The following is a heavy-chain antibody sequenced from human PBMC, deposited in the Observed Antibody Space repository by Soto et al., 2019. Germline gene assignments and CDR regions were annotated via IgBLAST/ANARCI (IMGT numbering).Heavy chain of an antibody. J-gene: IGHJ4*02. V-gene: IGHV4-30-4*01. CDR1: GGSLSSGDYY. D-gene: IGHD3-22*01. CDR2: IYYSGST. CDR3: ASAYYYDSSGSYYPLPPPF. Sequence: TLSLTCTVSGGSLSSGDYYWSWIRQPPGKGLEWIGYIYYSGSTYYNPSLKSRVTISLDTSKNQFSLKLSSVTAADTAVYYCASAYYYDSSGSYYPLPPPFWGQGTLVTVSS.